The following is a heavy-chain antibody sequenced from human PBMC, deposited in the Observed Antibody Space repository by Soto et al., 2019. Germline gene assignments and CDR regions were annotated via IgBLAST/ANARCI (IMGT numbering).Heavy chain of an antibody. CDR3: ARGGPGGSQEWFDP. CDR1: VGTFISYS. J-gene: IGHJ5*02. Sequence: PVKVSCTASVGTFISYSISWVRQAPGQGLEWMGGIIPIFGTANYAQKFQGRVTITADESTSTAYMELSSLRSEDTAVYYCARGGPGGSQEWFDPWGQGTLGTVSS. D-gene: IGHD3-10*01. V-gene: IGHV1-69*01. CDR2: IIPIFGTA.